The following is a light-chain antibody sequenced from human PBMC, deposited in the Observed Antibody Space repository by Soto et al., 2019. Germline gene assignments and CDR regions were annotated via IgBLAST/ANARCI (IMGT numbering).Light chain of an antibody. CDR1: SGSVSTRYY. CDR2: STS. V-gene: IGLV8-61*01. J-gene: IGLJ2*01. Sequence: QAVVTQEPSFSVSPGGTVTLTCGVSSGSVSTRYYPSWYQQTPGQAPRTLIYSTSTRSSGVPDRFSGSIVGNKAALTISGAQADDESDYYCAARDDSLNAVIFGGGTKLTVL. CDR3: AARDDSLNAVI.